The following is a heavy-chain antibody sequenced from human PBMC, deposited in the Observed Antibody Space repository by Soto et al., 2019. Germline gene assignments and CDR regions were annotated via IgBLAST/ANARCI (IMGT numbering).Heavy chain of an antibody. D-gene: IGHD3-3*01. V-gene: IGHV4-31*03. CDR1: GGSISSGGYY. J-gene: IGHJ6*02. CDR3: ARGLRFLEWSELEYYHYGMDV. Sequence: QVQLQESGPGLVKPSQTLSLTCTVSGGSISSGGYYWSWIRQHPGKGLEWIGYIYYSGSTYYNPSLKSRVTISVDTSKNQFSLKLSSVTAADMAVYYCARGLRFLEWSELEYYHYGMDVWGQGTTVTVSS. CDR2: IYYSGST.